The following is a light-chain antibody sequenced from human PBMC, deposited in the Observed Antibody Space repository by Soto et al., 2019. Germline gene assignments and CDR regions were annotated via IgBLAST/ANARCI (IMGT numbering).Light chain of an antibody. CDR1: QSVRSY. CDR3: QQLSGLLRIT. V-gene: IGKV3-11*01. J-gene: IGKJ5*01. Sequence: EIVVTQTPATLSLSPGDRATLSCRASQSVRSYLAWYQQKPGQAPRLLIYDASNRATGIPARFSGSGSGTDFTLTISSLVPGDFAVYYCQQLSGLLRITFGHGTLLEIK. CDR2: DAS.